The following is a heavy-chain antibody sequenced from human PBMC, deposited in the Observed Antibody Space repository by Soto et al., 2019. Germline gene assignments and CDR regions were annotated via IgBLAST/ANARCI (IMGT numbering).Heavy chain of an antibody. CDR2: IKRGGPT. CDR1: GLTFSNAG. Sequence: PGGSLRLPCAASGLTFSNAGMNWGRQPPGKGRGWGGRIKRGGPTDYTPPVKGRFTISTDNSKNTPYLQLSSLKTADTAVYYCTTALQFLQWYRQASFDYWGQGTLVTVSS. CDR3: TTALQFLQWYRQASFDY. J-gene: IGHJ4*02. V-gene: IGHV3-15*07. D-gene: IGHD3-3*01.